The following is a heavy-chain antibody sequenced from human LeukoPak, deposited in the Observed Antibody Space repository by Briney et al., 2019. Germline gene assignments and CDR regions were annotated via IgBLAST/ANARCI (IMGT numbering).Heavy chain of an antibody. V-gene: IGHV3-9*01. CDR2: ISWNSGSI. CDR3: AKDRGEMATNYFDY. D-gene: IGHD5-24*01. J-gene: IGHJ4*02. Sequence: PGGSLRLPCAASGFTFDDYAMHWVRQDPAESLEWVSGISWNSGSIGYADSVKGRFTISRDNTKNSLYLQMNSLRAEDTALYYCAKDRGEMATNYFDYWGQGTLVTVSS. CDR1: GFTFDDYA.